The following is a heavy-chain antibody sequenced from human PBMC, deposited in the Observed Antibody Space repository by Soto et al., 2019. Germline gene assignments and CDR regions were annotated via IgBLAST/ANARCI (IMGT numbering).Heavy chain of an antibody. CDR3: ARGRNPYYDFWSGHPPHYYYYGMDV. V-gene: IGHV3-7*05. Sequence: GGSLRLSCAASGFTFSSYWMSWVRQAPGKGLEWVANIKQDGSEKYYVDSVKGRFTISRDNAKNSLYLQMNSLRAEDTAVYYCARGRNPYYDFWSGHPPHYYYYGMDVWGQGTTVTVSS. D-gene: IGHD3-3*01. CDR2: IKQDGSEK. CDR1: GFTFSSYW. J-gene: IGHJ6*02.